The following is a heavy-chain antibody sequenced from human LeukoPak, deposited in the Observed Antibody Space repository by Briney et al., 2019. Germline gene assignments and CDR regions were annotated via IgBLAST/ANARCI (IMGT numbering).Heavy chain of an antibody. J-gene: IGHJ4*02. D-gene: IGHD4-17*01. CDR3: ARQYGHNDY. V-gene: IGHV4-39*01. Sequence: SETLSLTCTVSGGSVYTSDYYWGWVRQPPGKGPEWIGDIFYTGKTNYNPSLKSRVSISIDTSKNQFSLKLTSVTAADTAVYYCARQYGHNDYWGQGTLVTVSS. CDR1: GGSVYTSDYY. CDR2: IFYTGKT.